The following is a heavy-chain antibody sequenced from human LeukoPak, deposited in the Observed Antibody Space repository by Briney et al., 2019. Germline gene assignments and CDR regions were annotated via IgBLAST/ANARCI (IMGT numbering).Heavy chain of an antibody. J-gene: IGHJ4*02. CDR1: GFTFSSYG. D-gene: IGHD6-13*01. CDR2: ISHDDSNK. V-gene: IGHV3-30*03. CDR3: ARAHPAAGTIYGY. Sequence: GGSLRLSCVASGFTFSSYGMHWVRQAPGKGLEWVAVISHDDSNKYYADSVKGRFSISRDNSKNTLYLQMNSLRAEDTAVYYCARAHPAAGTIYGYWGQGTLVTVSS.